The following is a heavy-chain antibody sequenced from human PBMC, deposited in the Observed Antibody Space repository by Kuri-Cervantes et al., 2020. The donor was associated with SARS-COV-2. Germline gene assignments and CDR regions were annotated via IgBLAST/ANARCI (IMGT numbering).Heavy chain of an antibody. CDR3: AKEYYYDSSGSLGY. CDR1: GFTFSSYG. J-gene: IGHJ4*02. V-gene: IGHV3-30*18. D-gene: IGHD3-22*01. CDR2: ISYDGSNK. Sequence: LSLTCAASGFTFSSYGMHWVRQAPGKGLEWVAVISYDGSNKYYADSAKGRFTISRDNSKNTLYLQMNSLRAEDTAVYYCAKEYYYDSSGSLGYWGQGTLVTVSS.